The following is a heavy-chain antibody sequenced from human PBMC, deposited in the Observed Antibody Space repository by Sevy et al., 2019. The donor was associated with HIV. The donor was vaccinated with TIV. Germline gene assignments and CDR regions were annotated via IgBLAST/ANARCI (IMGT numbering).Heavy chain of an antibody. CDR1: GFIFSTYS. CDR2: ISYEGTET. CDR3: ARDGGYSIKWYPLY. D-gene: IGHD3-3*02. V-gene: IGHV3-30*03. J-gene: IGHJ4*01. Sequence: GGSLRLSCAASGFIFSTYSMNWVRQAPGKGLEWVAVISYEGTETFYAASVEGRFTISRDNSKSMLSLQINSLRPEDTAVYYCARDGGYSIKWYPLYWGHGTLVTVSS.